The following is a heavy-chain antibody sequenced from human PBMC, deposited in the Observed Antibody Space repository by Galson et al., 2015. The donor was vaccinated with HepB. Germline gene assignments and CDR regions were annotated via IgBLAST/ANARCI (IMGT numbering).Heavy chain of an antibody. CDR2: ISSFNNYI. Sequence: SLRLSCAASGFSFSAHTMTWVRQAPGKGLERVSSISSFNNYIYYADSVKGRFTISRDNAKNSLYLQMNSLRAEDTAVYYCARDVVWDRASDVWGQGTMVAVSS. J-gene: IGHJ3*01. CDR3: ARDVVWDRASDV. V-gene: IGHV3-21*06. D-gene: IGHD3-16*01. CDR1: GFSFSAHT.